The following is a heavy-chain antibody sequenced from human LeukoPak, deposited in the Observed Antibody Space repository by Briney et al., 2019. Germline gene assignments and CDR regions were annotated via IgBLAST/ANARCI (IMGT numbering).Heavy chain of an antibody. Sequence: GGSLRLSCAASGFTFSSYAMSWVRQAPGKGLEWVSSISSSSSYIYYADSVKGRFTISRDNAKNSLYLQMNSLRAEDTAVYYCARDDRYDSSDAFDIWGQGTLVTVSS. CDR2: ISSSSSYI. V-gene: IGHV3-21*01. CDR3: ARDDRYDSSDAFDI. D-gene: IGHD3-22*01. CDR1: GFTFSSYA. J-gene: IGHJ3*02.